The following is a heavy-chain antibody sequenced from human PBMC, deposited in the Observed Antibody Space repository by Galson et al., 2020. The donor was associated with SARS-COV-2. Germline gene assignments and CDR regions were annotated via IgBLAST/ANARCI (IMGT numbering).Heavy chain of an antibody. V-gene: IGHV4-59*01. D-gene: IGHD6-13*01. J-gene: IGHJ5*02. CDR2: IYYSGST. Sequence: SQTLSLTCTVPGGSISSYYWSWIRQPPGKGLEWIGYIYYSGSTNYNPSLKSRVTISVDTSKNQFSLKLSSVTAADTAVYYCARGGLIAAAANWFDPWGQGTLVTVSS. CDR3: ARGGLIAAAANWFDP. CDR1: GGSISSYY.